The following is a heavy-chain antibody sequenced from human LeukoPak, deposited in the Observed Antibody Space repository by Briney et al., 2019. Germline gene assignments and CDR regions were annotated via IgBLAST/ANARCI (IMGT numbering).Heavy chain of an antibody. V-gene: IGHV4-59*01. D-gene: IGHD3-10*01. J-gene: IGHJ5*02. CDR1: GGSISSYY. Sequence: ETLSLTCTVWGGSISSYYGSWIRQPPGGGLEWGGYIYYRGSTSYNPSLKSRVTISVDPSKNQFSLKLSSVTAADPAVYYCARRGYYGSGNWFDPWGQGTLVTVSS. CDR3: ARRGYYGSGNWFDP. CDR2: IYYRGST.